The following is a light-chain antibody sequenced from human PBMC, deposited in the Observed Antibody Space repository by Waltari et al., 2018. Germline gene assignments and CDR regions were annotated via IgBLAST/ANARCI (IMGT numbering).Light chain of an antibody. CDR3: MQAAHFPLT. CDR2: QVS. V-gene: IGKV2-30*02. J-gene: IGKJ4*01. Sequence: DVVMTQSPLSQPITPGQPASMTCRSSQSLLHTNGNTYLSWFLQKPGQPPRRLIYQVSNRDSGVPDRFSGSGAGTDFTLKISRVEAEDVGVYYCMQAAHFPLTFGGGTKVEIK. CDR1: QSLLHTNGNTY.